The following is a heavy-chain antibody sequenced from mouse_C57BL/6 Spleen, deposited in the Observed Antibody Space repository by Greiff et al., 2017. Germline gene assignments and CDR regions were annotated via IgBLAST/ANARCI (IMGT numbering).Heavy chain of an antibody. V-gene: IGHV1-76*01. CDR2: IYPGSGNT. Sequence: QVLLQQSGAELVRPGASVKLSCKASGYTFTDYYINWVKQRPGQGLEWIARIYPGSGNTYYNEKFKGKATLTAEKSSSPAYMQRSSLPAEDSAVYFWANSGDAMDYWGQGTSVTVSS. CDR3: ANSGDAMDY. J-gene: IGHJ4*01. CDR1: GYTFTDYY. D-gene: IGHD1-3*01.